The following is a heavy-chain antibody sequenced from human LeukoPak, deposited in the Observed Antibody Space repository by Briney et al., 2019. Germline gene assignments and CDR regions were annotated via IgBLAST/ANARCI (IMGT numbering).Heavy chain of an antibody. CDR1: GFTFSSYW. CDR3: ARDSNTHYYYYYYMDV. V-gene: IGHV3-7*01. J-gene: IGHJ6*03. Sequence: GGSLRLSCAASGFTFSSYWMSWVRQAPGKGLGWVANIKQDGSEKYYVDSVKGRFTISRANAKNSLYLQMNSLRAEDTAVYYCARDSNTHYYYYYYMDVWGKGTTVTVSS. CDR2: IKQDGSEK. D-gene: IGHD2-2*01.